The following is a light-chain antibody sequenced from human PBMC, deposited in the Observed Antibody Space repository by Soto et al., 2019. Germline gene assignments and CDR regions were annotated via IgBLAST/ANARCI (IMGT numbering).Light chain of an antibody. CDR1: QSISNW. CDR2: KAS. V-gene: IGKV1-5*03. J-gene: IGKJ4*01. CDR3: QQYDSYPLA. Sequence: DIQMTQSPSTLSASVGDRVTITCRASQSISNWLAWYQQKPGKAPKYLIYKASNLQSGVPSRFSGSGSGTECTLTISSLQPDDFATYYCQQYDSYPLAFGGGTRVDIK.